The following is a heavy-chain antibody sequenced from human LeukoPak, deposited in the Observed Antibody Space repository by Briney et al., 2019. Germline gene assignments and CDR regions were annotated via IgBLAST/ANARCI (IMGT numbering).Heavy chain of an antibody. CDR2: ISAYNGNT. J-gene: IGHJ4*02. Sequence: ASVKVSCKASGYTFTSYGISWVRQAPGQGLEWMGWISAYNGNTNYAQKLQGRVTMTTDTSTSTAYVELRSLRSDDTAVYYCARRDRTYYYDSSGYYGYWGQGTLVTVSS. CDR1: GYTFTSYG. D-gene: IGHD3-22*01. V-gene: IGHV1-18*01. CDR3: ARRDRTYYYDSSGYYGY.